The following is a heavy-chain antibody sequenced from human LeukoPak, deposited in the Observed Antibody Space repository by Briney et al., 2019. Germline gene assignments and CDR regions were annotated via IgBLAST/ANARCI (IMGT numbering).Heavy chain of an antibody. D-gene: IGHD3-10*01. Sequence: SETLSLTCAVYGGSLSGYYWSWIRQPPGKGLEWIGEINHSGSTNYNPSLKSRVTISVDTSKNQFSLKLSSVTAADTAVYYCARVITVVRGVIIKLFDYWGQGTLVTVSS. CDR2: INHSGST. J-gene: IGHJ4*02. CDR3: ARVITVVRGVIIKLFDY. V-gene: IGHV4-34*01. CDR1: GGSLSGYY.